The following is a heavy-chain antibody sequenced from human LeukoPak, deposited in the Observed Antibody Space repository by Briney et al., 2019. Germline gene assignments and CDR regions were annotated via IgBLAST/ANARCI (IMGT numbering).Heavy chain of an antibody. V-gene: IGHV4-31*03. D-gene: IGHD3-9*01. J-gene: IGHJ6*04. CDR2: IYYSGST. Sequence: SQTLSLTCTVSGGSISSGGYYWSWIRQHPGKGLEWIGYIYYSGSTYYNQSLKSRVTISVDTSKNQFSLKLSSVTAADTAVYYCARDRYDILTGYVYGMDVWGKGTTVTVSS. CDR1: GGSISSGGYY. CDR3: ARDRYDILTGYVYGMDV.